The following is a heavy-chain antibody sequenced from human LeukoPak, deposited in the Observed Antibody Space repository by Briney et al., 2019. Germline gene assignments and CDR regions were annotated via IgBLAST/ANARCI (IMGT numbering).Heavy chain of an antibody. D-gene: IGHD6-19*01. Sequence: SETLSLICTVSGGSISSHYWSWIRQPPGKGLEWIGYVENYGRTECIPSLQSRVTLSVDTSKNQFSLKLNSVTAADTAVYYCARDSDSGWPLWGQGTLVTVSS. V-gene: IGHV4-59*11. CDR2: VENYGRT. CDR1: GGSISSHY. CDR3: ARDSDSGWPL. J-gene: IGHJ4*02.